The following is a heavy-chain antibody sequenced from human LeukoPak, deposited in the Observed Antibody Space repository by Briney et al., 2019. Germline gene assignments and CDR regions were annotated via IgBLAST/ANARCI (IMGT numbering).Heavy chain of an antibody. D-gene: IGHD3-22*01. V-gene: IGHV3-30*03. Sequence: GGSLRLSCAASGFTFSSYGMHWVRQAPGKGLEWVAVISYDGSNKYYADSVKGRFTISRDNSKNTLYLQMNSLRAEDTAVYYCARAASYYDSSGYFGYWGQGTLVTVSS. CDR1: GFTFSSYG. J-gene: IGHJ4*02. CDR2: ISYDGSNK. CDR3: ARAASYYDSSGYFGY.